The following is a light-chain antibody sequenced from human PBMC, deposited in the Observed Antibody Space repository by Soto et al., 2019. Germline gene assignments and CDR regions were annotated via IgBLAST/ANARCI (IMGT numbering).Light chain of an antibody. CDR1: SSNIGSNT. Sequence: QSVLTQPPSASGTPGQRVTISCSGSSSNIGSNTVNWYQQLPGTAPKLLFYSNNQRPSGVPDRFSGSKSGTSASLAISGLQSEDEADYYCAAWDDSLNVLLAGGTQLTVL. CDR2: SNN. V-gene: IGLV1-44*01. CDR3: AAWDDSLNVL. J-gene: IGLJ2*01.